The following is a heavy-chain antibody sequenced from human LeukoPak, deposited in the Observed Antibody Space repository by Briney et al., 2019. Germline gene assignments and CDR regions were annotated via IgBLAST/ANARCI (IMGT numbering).Heavy chain of an antibody. V-gene: IGHV3-11*03. CDR2: ISSSSSYT. CDR1: GFTFSDYK. CDR3: ARYWYSGSGSYYFDY. D-gene: IGHD3-10*01. Sequence: RGSPRDSCAAPGFTFSDYKMSWGRQAPGRGLEWVSYISSSSSYTNYADSVKGRFTISRDNAENSLYLQMNSLRAEDTAVYDCARYWYSGSGSYYFDYWGQGTLVTVSS. J-gene: IGHJ4*02.